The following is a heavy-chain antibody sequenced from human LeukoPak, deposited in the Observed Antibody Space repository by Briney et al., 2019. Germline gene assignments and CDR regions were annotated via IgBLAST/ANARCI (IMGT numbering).Heavy chain of an antibody. J-gene: IGHJ4*02. CDR2: IYPADSDT. CDR1: GYIFTNYW. CDR3: ARRNGDYAVDY. Sequence: GESLKISCQVSGYIFTNYWIGWVRQMPGKGLESMGIIYPADSDTTYSPSFQGQVTISADKSISTVYLQWSSLKASDTAMYYCARRNGDYAVDYWGQGTLVTVSS. V-gene: IGHV5-51*01. D-gene: IGHD4-17*01.